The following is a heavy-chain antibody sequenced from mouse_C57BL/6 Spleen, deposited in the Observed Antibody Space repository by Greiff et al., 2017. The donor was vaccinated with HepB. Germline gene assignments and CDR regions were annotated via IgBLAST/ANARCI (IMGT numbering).Heavy chain of an antibody. V-gene: IGHV5-15*04. CDR2: ISNLAYSI. J-gene: IGHJ3*01. D-gene: IGHD2-5*01. Sequence: EVKLVESGGGLVQPGGSLKLSCAASGFTFSDYGMAWVRQAPRKGPEWVAFISNLAYSIYYADTVTGRFTISRENAKNTLYLEMSSLRSEDTAMYYCARHNYSNGWFAYWGQGTPVTVSA. CDR1: GFTFSDYG. CDR3: ARHNYSNGWFAY.